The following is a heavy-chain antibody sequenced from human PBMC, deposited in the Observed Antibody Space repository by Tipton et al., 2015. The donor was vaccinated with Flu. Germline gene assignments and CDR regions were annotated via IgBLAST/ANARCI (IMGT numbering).Heavy chain of an antibody. V-gene: IGHV4-30-4*08. CDR3: ARVSYYDFSTGYYGQYAIDM. J-gene: IGHJ3*02. D-gene: IGHD3-3*01. Sequence: TLSLTCTVSGGSINSGAYYWSWIRQPPGKGLEWIGYIYYSGTTYYSPSLKSRISISLDTSKNQFSLTLSSVTAADTAMYYCARVSYYDFSTGYYGQYAIDMWGQGTMVTVSP. CDR2: IYYSGTT. CDR1: GGSINSGAYY.